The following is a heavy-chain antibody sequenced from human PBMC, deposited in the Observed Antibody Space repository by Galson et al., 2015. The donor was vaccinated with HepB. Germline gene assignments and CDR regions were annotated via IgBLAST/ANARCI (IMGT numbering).Heavy chain of an antibody. Sequence: SLRLSCAASGFTFSSYGMHWVRQAPGKGLEWVAVIWYDGSNKYYADSVKGRFTISRDNSKNTLYLQMNSLRAEDTAVYYCARGRAELRVDYWGQGTLVTVSS. CDR3: ARGRAELRVDY. V-gene: IGHV3-33*01. D-gene: IGHD1-7*01. CDR2: IWYDGSNK. CDR1: GFTFSSYG. J-gene: IGHJ4*02.